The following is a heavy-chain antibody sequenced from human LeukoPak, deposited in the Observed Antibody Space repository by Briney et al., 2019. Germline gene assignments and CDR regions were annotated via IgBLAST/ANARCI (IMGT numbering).Heavy chain of an antibody. J-gene: IGHJ2*01. CDR1: GASISSSYW. CDR3: ASFGGEDIRYFDL. D-gene: IGHD2-21*01. CDR2: IHHSGST. Sequence: PSGTLSLTCAVSGASISSSYWWSWVRQPPGKGLEWIGEIHHSGSTKYNPSLKSRVTISVDKSKNQFSLKLSSVTAADTAVYYCASFGGEDIRYFDLWGRGTLVTVSS. V-gene: IGHV4-4*02.